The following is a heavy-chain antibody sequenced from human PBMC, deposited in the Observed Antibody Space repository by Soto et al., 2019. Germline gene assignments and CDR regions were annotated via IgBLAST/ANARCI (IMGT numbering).Heavy chain of an antibody. V-gene: IGHV3-23*01. CDR1: GFTFSSYA. CDR3: AKDLTVWDY. J-gene: IGHJ4*02. D-gene: IGHD7-27*01. Sequence: GSLRLSCAASGFTFSSYAMSWVRQAPGKGLEWVSAISGSGSGTYYADSVKGRFTISRDNSKNTLYLQMNSLRAEDTAIYYCAKDLTVWDYWGQGTLVTVSS. CDR2: ISGSGSGT.